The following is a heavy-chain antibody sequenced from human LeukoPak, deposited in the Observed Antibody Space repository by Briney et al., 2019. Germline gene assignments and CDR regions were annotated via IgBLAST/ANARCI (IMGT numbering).Heavy chain of an antibody. D-gene: IGHD2-15*01. V-gene: IGHV4-59*01. CDR3: AGGTPRVYYYYYGMDV. CDR1: GGSISSYY. Sequence: SGTLSLTCTVSGGSISSYYWSWIRQPPGKGLEWIGYIYYSGSTNYNPSLKSRVTISVDTSKNQFSLKLSSVTAADTAVYYCAGGTPRVYYYYYGMDVWGQGTTVTVSS. CDR2: IYYSGST. J-gene: IGHJ6*02.